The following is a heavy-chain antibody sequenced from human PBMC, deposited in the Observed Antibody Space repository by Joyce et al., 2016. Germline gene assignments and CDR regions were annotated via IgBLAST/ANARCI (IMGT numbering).Heavy chain of an antibody. D-gene: IGHD2-2*02. J-gene: IGHJ4*02. CDR3: TRSSRTGYTAGWPDLDY. V-gene: IGHV3-30*03. CDR1: EFALSSHA. CDR2: ISDDGSHQ. Sequence: QVPLLESGGGVAQPGRSLRLSCAASEFALSSHAMHWVRQAPGKGLEWVGVISDDGSHQYYADAVRGRFTISRENSQNTLYLQMNSLRVEDTAVYYCTRSSRTGYTAGWPDLDYWGQGTLVTVSS.